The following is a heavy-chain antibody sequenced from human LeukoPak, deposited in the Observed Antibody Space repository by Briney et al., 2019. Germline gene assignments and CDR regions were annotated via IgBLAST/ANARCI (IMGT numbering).Heavy chain of an antibody. CDR3: ARDHGSGSPPYGMDV. V-gene: IGHV3-33*01. D-gene: IGHD6-19*01. Sequence: PGGSLRLSCAASGFTFSYHGMQWARQAPGKGLEWVADIWYDGSNKYYADSVKGRFTISRDNSKSTLYLQMNSLRTEDTAVYYCARDHGSGSPPYGMDVWGQGTTVTVSS. CDR1: GFTFSYHG. CDR2: IWYDGSNK. J-gene: IGHJ6*02.